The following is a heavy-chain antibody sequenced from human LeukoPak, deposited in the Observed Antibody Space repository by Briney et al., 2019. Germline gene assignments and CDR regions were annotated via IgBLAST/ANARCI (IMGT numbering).Heavy chain of an antibody. V-gene: IGHV3-48*04. CDR2: ISSSSGTI. CDR1: GFTFSSYG. J-gene: IGHJ5*02. Sequence: GGTLRLSCAASGFTFSSYGMSWVRQAPGKGLEWVSYISSSSGTIYYADSVKGRFTISRDNAKNTLYLQMNSLRAEDTAVYYCAGGGYYDYVWGSYRYSASYNWFDPWGQGTLVTVSS. CDR3: AGGGYYDYVWGSYRYSASYNWFDP. D-gene: IGHD3-16*02.